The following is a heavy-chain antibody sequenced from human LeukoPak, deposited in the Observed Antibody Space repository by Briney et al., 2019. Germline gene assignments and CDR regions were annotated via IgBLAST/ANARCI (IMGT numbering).Heavy chain of an antibody. CDR2: IQSDGSTT. Sequence: PGGSQRLSCSASGFTFNNFWMHWVRQTPGKGLVWVSHIQSDGSTTGYADSVKGRFTISRDNAKSTLYLLMNSLRAEDTAVYYCVRDLPGIGIDYWGQGTLVAVSS. V-gene: IGHV3-74*01. CDR3: VRDLPGIGIDY. D-gene: IGHD2-15*01. J-gene: IGHJ4*02. CDR1: GFTFNNFW.